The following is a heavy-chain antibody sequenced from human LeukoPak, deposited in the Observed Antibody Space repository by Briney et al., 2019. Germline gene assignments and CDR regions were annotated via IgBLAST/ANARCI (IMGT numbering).Heavy chain of an antibody. CDR3: ARGRYMDV. CDR2: MNPKSGDT. V-gene: IGHV1-8*03. J-gene: IGHJ6*03. Sequence: ASVKVSFKASGYIFIYYEINWVRQATGQGLEWMGWMNPKSGDTGYEQKFKGRVTITRDSSIRTVCMELSSLRSEDTALYYCARGRYMDVWGKGTTVTVSS. CDR1: GYIFIYYE.